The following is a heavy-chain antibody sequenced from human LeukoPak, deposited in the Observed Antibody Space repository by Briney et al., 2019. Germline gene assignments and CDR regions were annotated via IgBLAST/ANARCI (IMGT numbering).Heavy chain of an antibody. V-gene: IGHV3-23*01. D-gene: IGHD1-26*01. CDR1: GFTFSSYA. J-gene: IGHJ6*03. CDR2: ISGSGGST. Sequence: GGSLRLSCAASGFTFSSYAMSWVRQAPGKGLEWVSAISGSGGSTYYADSVKGRFTISRDNSKNTLYLQMNSLRAEDTAVYYCASQGFSGSYSFYYYYYYMDVWGKGTTVTVSS. CDR3: ASQGFSGSYSFYYYYYYMDV.